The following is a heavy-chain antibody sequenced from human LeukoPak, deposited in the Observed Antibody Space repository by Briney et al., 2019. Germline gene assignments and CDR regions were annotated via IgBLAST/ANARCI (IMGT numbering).Heavy chain of an antibody. Sequence: GESLKISCKGSGYRFTNYWIGWVRQMPGKGLEWMGMIYPGDSDTRYRPSFQGQVTISADKSISTAYLQWSSLKASDTAMYYCSRRSGPLVYFFFDYWGQGTLVNVSS. D-gene: IGHD6-13*01. V-gene: IGHV5-51*01. CDR2: IYPGDSDT. CDR3: SRRSGPLVYFFFDY. CDR1: GYRFTNYW. J-gene: IGHJ4*02.